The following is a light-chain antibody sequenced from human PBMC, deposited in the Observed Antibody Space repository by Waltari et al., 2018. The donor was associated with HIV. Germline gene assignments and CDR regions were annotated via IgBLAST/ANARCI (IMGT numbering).Light chain of an antibody. CDR3: QSYKSAPFT. V-gene: IGKV1-27*01. J-gene: IGKJ4*01. Sequence: DIQMTQSPSSRSASVGDRVTITCRASQGISNYLAWYQQKAGKVPKVLIYGASSLQSGVPSRFTGSGSGTKFTLTISSLQPEDVATYYCQSYKSAPFTFGGGTRVEIK. CDR2: GAS. CDR1: QGISNY.